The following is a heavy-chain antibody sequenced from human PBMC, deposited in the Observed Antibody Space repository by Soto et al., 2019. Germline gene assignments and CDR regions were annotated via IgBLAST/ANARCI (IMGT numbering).Heavy chain of an antibody. D-gene: IGHD5-18*01. CDR1: GGSFSGYY. Sequence: SETLSLTCAVYGGSFSGYYWSWLRQPPGKGLEWIGEIHPSGDTNYKPSLMSRVSISGDMSKSQFSLNLRSVTAADTAIYYCARGQDRAKVGYWGQGTLVTVSS. V-gene: IGHV4-34*01. CDR2: IHPSGDT. J-gene: IGHJ4*02. CDR3: ARGQDRAKVGY.